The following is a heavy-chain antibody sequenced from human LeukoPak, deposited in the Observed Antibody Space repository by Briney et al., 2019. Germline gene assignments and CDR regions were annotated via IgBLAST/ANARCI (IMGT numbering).Heavy chain of an antibody. V-gene: IGHV4-39*07. J-gene: IGHJ4*02. D-gene: IGHD3-10*01. CDR1: GGSISSSSYY. CDR2: IYYSGST. Sequence: PSETLSLTCTVSGGSISSSSYYWGWIRQPPGKGLEWIGSIYYSGSTYYNPSLKSRVTISVDTSKNQFSLKLSSVTAADTAVYYCARRQGGSGSYYQYWGQGTLVTVSS. CDR3: ARRQGGSGSYYQY.